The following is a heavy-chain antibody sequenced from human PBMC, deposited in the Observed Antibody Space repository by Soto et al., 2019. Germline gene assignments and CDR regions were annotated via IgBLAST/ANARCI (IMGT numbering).Heavy chain of an antibody. CDR3: ARGGQLRGGMDV. Sequence: EVQLVESGGGLIQPGGSLRLSCAASGFTVISTYMSWVRQAPGKGLEWVSFIYSGGSTYYADSVKGRFTISRDNSKNTLYLQMNSLRVEDTAVYYCARGGQLRGGMDVWGQGTTVTVSS. D-gene: IGHD2-21*01. CDR2: IYSGGST. V-gene: IGHV3-53*01. J-gene: IGHJ6*02. CDR1: GFTVISTY.